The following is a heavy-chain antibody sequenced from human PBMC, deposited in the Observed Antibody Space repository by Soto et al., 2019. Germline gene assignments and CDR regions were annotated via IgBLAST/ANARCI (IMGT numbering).Heavy chain of an antibody. Sequence: QVQLVQSGAEVKKPGASVKVSCKASGYTFTGYYMHWVRQATGQGLEWMGWINPNSGGTNYAQKFQGWVTMTRDTSISTAYMELSRLRSDDTAVYYCARETVGATLVFDYWGQGTLVTVSS. CDR2: INPNSGGT. V-gene: IGHV1-2*04. CDR3: ARETVGATLVFDY. CDR1: GYTFTGYY. J-gene: IGHJ4*02. D-gene: IGHD1-26*01.